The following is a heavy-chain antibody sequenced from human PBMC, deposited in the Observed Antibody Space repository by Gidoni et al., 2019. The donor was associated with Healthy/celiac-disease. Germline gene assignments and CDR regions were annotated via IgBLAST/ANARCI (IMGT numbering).Heavy chain of an antibody. V-gene: IGHV4-59*01. J-gene: IGHJ5*02. CDR3: ARDLPCSGDCSS. CDR2: IYYSGST. Sequence: QVQLQESGPGLVKPSETLSLTCTVSGGSISSYYWSWIRQPPGKGLEWIGYIYYSGSTNYNPSLKSRVTISVDTSKNQFSLKLSSVTAADTAVYYCARDLPCSGDCSSWGQGTLVTVSS. CDR1: GGSISSYY. D-gene: IGHD2-21*02.